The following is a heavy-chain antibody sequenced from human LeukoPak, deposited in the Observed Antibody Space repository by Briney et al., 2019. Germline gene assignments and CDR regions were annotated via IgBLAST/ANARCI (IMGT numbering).Heavy chain of an antibody. CDR1: GFTFSSYA. CDR3: AKDEGRDSSSWYLGRSGYYGMDV. Sequence: GGSLRLSCAASGFTFSSYAMSWVRQAPGKGLEWVSAISGSGGSTYYADSVKGRFTISRDNSKNTLYLQMNSLRAEDTAVYYCAKDEGRDSSSWYLGRSGYYGMDVWGQGTTVTVSS. V-gene: IGHV3-23*01. J-gene: IGHJ6*02. CDR2: ISGSGGST. D-gene: IGHD6-13*01.